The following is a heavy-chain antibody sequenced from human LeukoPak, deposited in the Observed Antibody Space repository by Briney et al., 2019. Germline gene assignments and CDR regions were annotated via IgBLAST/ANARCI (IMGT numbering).Heavy chain of an antibody. V-gene: IGHV1-2*02. CDR2: VNPNSGAT. D-gene: IGHD3-10*01. J-gene: IGHJ4*02. CDR3: AREEISGWFYFDY. CDR1: GYXLTAYY. Sequence: ASVKVSCKASGYXLTAYYIHWVRQAPGQGLEWMGRVNPNSGATNYAQKFQGRVSMTRDTSIRTAYMELSRLSPDDTAIYYCAREEISGWFYFDYWGQGTLVTVSS.